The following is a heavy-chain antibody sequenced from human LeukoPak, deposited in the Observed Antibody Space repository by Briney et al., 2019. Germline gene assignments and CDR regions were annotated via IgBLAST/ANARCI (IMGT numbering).Heavy chain of an antibody. CDR2: IWYDGSNK. Sequence: PGRSLRLSCAASGFTFRSYGMQWVRQAPGKGLECVAIIWYDGSNKYYPDSVKGRFTISRDNSKNTLYLQMNSLRAEDTAVYYCARVAGHDIRGLITYYFDDWGQGTLVTVSS. D-gene: IGHD3-10*01. V-gene: IGHV3-33*01. CDR3: ARVAGHDIRGLITYYFDD. CDR1: GFTFRSYG. J-gene: IGHJ4*02.